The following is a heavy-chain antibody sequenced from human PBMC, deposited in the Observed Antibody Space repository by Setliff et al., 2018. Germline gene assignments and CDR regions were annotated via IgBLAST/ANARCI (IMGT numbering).Heavy chain of an antibody. CDR2: VYYSGTA. D-gene: IGHD1-26*01. CDR3: AKGGGRYHSAS. Sequence: VSDGSLSTYYWSWIRQPPGKGLEFIGYVYYSGTANYSPSLRSRLTISIDKSNNQFSLKLTSVTAADTAVYYCAKGGGRYHSASWGQGTLVTVSS. V-gene: IGHV4-59*12. CDR1: DGSLSTYY. J-gene: IGHJ4*02.